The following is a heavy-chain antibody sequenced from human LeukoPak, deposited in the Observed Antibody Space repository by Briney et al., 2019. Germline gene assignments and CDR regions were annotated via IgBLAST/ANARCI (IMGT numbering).Heavy chain of an antibody. V-gene: IGHV3-23*01. Sequence: GGSLRLSCAASGFTFSSYAMSWVRQAPGKGLEWVSAISGSGGSTYYADSVKGRFTISRDNSKNTLYLQMNSLRAEDTAVYYCARGSGTGTPYYYYMDVWGKGTTVTVSS. CDR2: ISGSGGST. J-gene: IGHJ6*03. D-gene: IGHD1-7*01. CDR3: ARGSGTGTPYYYYMDV. CDR1: GFTFSSYA.